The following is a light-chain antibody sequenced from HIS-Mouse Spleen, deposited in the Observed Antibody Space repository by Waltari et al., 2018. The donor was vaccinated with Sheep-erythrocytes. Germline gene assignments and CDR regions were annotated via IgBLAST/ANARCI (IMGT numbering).Light chain of an antibody. J-gene: IGLJ2*01. CDR3: QAWDSSTAV. CDR2: QDS. CDR1: KLGDKY. Sequence: SYELTQPPSVSVSPGQTASITCSGDKLGDKYACWYQQKPGQSPVLVIYQDSKRPSGIPGGFSCANPGNTATRTIRGTQAMDEADYYGQAWDSSTAVFGGGTKLTVL. V-gene: IGLV3-1*01.